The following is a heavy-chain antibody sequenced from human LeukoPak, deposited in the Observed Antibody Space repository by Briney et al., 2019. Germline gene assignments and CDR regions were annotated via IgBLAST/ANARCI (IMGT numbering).Heavy chain of an antibody. CDR1: GFIFSNYW. CDR2: IKQDGSEK. J-gene: IGHJ4*02. Sequence: GGSLRLSCVASGFIFSNYWMNWVRQAPGKGLEWVANIKQDGSEKYYVDSVKGRFTISRDNAKNSLYLQMNSLRAEDTAVYYCARGGSHWGQGTLVTVSS. V-gene: IGHV3-7*01. D-gene: IGHD3-16*01. CDR3: ARGGSH.